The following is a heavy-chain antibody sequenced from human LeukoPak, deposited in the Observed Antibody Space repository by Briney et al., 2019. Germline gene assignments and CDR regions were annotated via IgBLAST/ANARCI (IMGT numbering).Heavy chain of an antibody. CDR2: ITASGGST. CDR3: AKYVGQSGSNYYGLDV. J-gene: IGHJ6*02. Sequence: GGSLRLSCVVSGFTFSSYAMNWVRQAPGKGLEWVSGITASGGSTYYTDSVKGRFTISRDNSKNTLFMQMNSLRDEDTAVYYCAKYVGQSGSNYYGLDVWGQGTAVTVSS. CDR1: GFTFSSYA. V-gene: IGHV3-23*01. D-gene: IGHD1-26*01.